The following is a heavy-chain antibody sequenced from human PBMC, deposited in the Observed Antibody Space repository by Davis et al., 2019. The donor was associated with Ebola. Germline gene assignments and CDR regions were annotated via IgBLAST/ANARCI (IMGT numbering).Heavy chain of an antibody. D-gene: IGHD3-3*01. Sequence: MPSETLSLTCTVSGGSISSGDYYWSWIRQPPGKGLEWIGYIYYSGSTYYNPSLKSRVTISVDTSKNQFSLKLSSVTAADTAVYYCARNYDFWSGYYVEWGQGTLVTVSS. V-gene: IGHV4-30-4*01. J-gene: IGHJ4*02. CDR1: GGSISSGDYY. CDR2: IYYSGST. CDR3: ARNYDFWSGYYVE.